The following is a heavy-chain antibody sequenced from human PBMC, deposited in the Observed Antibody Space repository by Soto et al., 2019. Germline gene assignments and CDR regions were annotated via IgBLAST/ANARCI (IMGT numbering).Heavy chain of an antibody. D-gene: IGHD3-3*01. CDR1: GGTFGNTA. CDR2: IVPMVGTA. CDR3: ARDGDPGYSFWSGPLGGGRFDP. J-gene: IGHJ5*02. Sequence: QVQLVQSGAEVKEPGSSVNVSCKTSGGTFGNTAVTWVRQAPGQGLEWLGGIVPMVGTANYAQKFRGRVTITADESTSTAYMELSSLRYDDTAVYYCARDGDPGYSFWSGPLGGGRFDPWGQGTLVTVSS. V-gene: IGHV1-69*12.